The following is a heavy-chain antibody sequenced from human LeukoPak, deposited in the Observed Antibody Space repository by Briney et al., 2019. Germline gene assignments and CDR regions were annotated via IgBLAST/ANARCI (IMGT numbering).Heavy chain of an antibody. J-gene: IGHJ4*02. CDR2: VNPYSGAT. CDR1: GYTFTHYR. Sequence: GASVKVSCKASGYTFTHYRLHWVRQAHGQGLEWMGWVNPYSGATNYQQNFQGRVTMTRDTSISTVYMELSRLRSDDTAVYYCARETWYSDYWGQGTLVTVSS. V-gene: IGHV1-2*02. CDR3: ARETWYSDY.